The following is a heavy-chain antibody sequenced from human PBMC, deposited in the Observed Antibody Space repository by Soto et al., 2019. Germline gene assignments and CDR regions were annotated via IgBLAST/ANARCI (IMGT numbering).Heavy chain of an antibody. CDR3: GRGPQYYDFWSGYYTYYFDY. J-gene: IGHJ4*02. D-gene: IGHD3-3*01. V-gene: IGHV4-34*01. Sequence: PSETLSLTCAVYGGSFSGYYWSWIRQPPGKGLEWIGEINHSGSTNYNPSLKSRVTISVDTSKNQFSLKLSSVTAADTAVYYCGRGPQYYDFWSGYYTYYFDYWGQGTLVTVSS. CDR2: INHSGST. CDR1: GGSFSGYY.